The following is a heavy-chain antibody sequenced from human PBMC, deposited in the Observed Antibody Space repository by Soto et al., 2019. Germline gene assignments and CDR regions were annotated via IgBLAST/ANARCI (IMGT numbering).Heavy chain of an antibody. D-gene: IGHD3-10*01. V-gene: IGHV4-59*01. CDR1: GGSISSYY. CDR2: IYYSGST. Sequence: SETLSLTCTVSGGSISSYYWSWIRQPPGKGLEWIGYIYYSGSTNYNPSLKSRVTISVDTSKNQFSLKLSSVTAADTAVYYCARASEGGEDFDYWGQGTLVTVSS. CDR3: ARASEGGEDFDY. J-gene: IGHJ4*02.